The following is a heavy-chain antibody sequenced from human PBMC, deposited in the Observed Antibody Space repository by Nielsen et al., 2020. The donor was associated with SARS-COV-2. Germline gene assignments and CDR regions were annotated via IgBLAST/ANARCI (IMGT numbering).Heavy chain of an antibody. V-gene: IGHV3-21*04. CDR3: ATLRGVLSSSSVLYYYYGMDV. CDR1: GFTFSSYS. Sequence: GESLKISCAASGFTFSSYSMNWVRQAPGKGLEWVSSISSSSSYIYYADSVKGRFTISRDNAKNSLYLQMNSLRAEDTALYYCATLRGVLSSSSVLYYYYGMDVWGQGTTVTVSS. CDR2: ISSSSSYI. J-gene: IGHJ6*02. D-gene: IGHD6-13*01.